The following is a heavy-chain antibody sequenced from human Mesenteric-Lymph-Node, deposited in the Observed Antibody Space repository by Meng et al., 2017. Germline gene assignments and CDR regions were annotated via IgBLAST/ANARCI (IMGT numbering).Heavy chain of an antibody. CDR3: ARGGRTPGGSYPVDSTEEFDY. D-gene: IGHD3-3*01. V-gene: IGHV4-34*01. CDR2: NNHRGAA. CDR1: GGSFNAFY. J-gene: IGHJ4*02. Sequence: VQLQQWGAVLLKPSDRLSLTCTVYGGSFNAFYWHWIRQPPGRGLEWIGENNHRGAAKYNPSLQSRVTISVDTSKNQFSLKLSSLTAADTAVYYCARGGRTPGGSYPVDSTEEFDYWGQGTLVTVSS.